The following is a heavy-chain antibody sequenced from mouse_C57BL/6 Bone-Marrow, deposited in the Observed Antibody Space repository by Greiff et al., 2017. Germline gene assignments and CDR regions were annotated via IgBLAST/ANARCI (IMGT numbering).Heavy chain of an antibody. J-gene: IGHJ3*01. CDR1: GYTFTSYW. CDR2: IHPNSGST. CDR3: ARIYYGNYDWFAY. V-gene: IGHV1-64*01. Sequence: VQLQQPGAELVKPGASVKLSCKASGYTFTSYWMHWVKQRPGQGLEWIGMIHPNSGSTNYNEKFKSKATLTVDKSSSTAYMQLSSLTSEDSAVYYCARIYYGNYDWFAYWGQGTLVTVSA. D-gene: IGHD2-1*01.